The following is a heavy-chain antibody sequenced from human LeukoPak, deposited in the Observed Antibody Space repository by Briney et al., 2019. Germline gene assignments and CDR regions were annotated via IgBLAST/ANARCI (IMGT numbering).Heavy chain of an antibody. CDR3: ARVTGGEGMAVDY. Sequence: SETLSLTCAVYGGSFSGYYWSWIRQPPGKGLEWIGEINHSGSTNYNPSLKSRVTISVDTSKNQFSLKLSSVTAADTAVYYCARVTGGEGMAVDYWGQGTLVAVSS. V-gene: IGHV4-34*01. CDR1: GGSFSGYY. D-gene: IGHD3-16*01. J-gene: IGHJ4*02. CDR2: INHSGST.